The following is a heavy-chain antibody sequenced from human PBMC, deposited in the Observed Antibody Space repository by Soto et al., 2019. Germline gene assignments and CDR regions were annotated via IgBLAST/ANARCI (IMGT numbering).Heavy chain of an antibody. CDR1: GFTFSSYA. D-gene: IGHD3-22*01. Sequence: LRLSCAASGFTFSSYAMHWVRQAPGKGLEWVAVISYDGNNKNYADSVKGRFTISRDNSKNTLYLQMNSLRAEDTAVYYCAREGGINMIVVLSHWGQGTLVTVSS. CDR3: AREGGINMIVVLSH. CDR2: ISYDGNNK. V-gene: IGHV3-30-3*01. J-gene: IGHJ4*02.